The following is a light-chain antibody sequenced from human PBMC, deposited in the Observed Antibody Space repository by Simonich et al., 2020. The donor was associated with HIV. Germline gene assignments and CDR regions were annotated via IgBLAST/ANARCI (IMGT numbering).Light chain of an antibody. CDR3: QQYNSYSPT. CDR1: QNIVSW. J-gene: IGKJ1*01. Sequence: DIQMTQSPSTLSASVGDRVTIPCRPSQNIVSWLAWYQQKPGKAPKLLIYKASTLQSGVPSTFSGSGSGTEFTLTISILQPDDFATYYCQQYNSYSPTFGQGTKVEIK. CDR2: KAS. V-gene: IGKV1-5*03.